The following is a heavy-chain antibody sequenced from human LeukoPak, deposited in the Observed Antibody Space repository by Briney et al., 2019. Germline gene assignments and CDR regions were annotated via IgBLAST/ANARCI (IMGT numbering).Heavy chain of an antibody. CDR2: IIPILGVA. D-gene: IGHD2-2*01. J-gene: IGHJ4*02. Sequence: GASVKVSCKASGGTFSSYTISWVRQAPGQGLEWMGRIIPILGVANYAQKFQGRVTITADKSTSTAYMELSSLRSEDTAVYYCCLASIVVVREIDYWGQGTLVTVSS. CDR1: GGTFSSYT. CDR3: CLASIVVVREIDY. V-gene: IGHV1-69*02.